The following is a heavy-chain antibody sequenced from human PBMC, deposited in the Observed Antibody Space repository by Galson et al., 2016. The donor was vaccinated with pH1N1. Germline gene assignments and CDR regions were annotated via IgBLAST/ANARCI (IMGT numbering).Heavy chain of an antibody. CDR1: GFAFNDYA. CDR3: AREGKRWLQFEAFDM. J-gene: IGHJ3*02. CDR2: ISYEGSDK. D-gene: IGHD5-24*01. V-gene: IGHV3-30*04. Sequence: SLRLSCAASGFAFNDYAVHWVRQAPGKGLEWVAIISYEGSDKYYADSVKGRFTISRDNSKKMLYLKMNSLRAGDTALYYCAREGKRWLQFEAFDMWGQGTMVTVSS.